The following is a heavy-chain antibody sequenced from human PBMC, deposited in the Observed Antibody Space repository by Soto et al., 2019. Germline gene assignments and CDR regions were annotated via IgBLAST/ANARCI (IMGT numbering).Heavy chain of an antibody. J-gene: IGHJ6*02. D-gene: IGHD1-1*01. CDR2: ISAYNGNT. Sequence: ASVKVSFKASGYTFTSYGISWVRQAPGQGLEWMGWISAYNGNTNYTQKLQGRVTMTTDTSTSTAYMELRSLRSDDTAVYYCARVNTEGTFDYYGMDVWGQGTTVTVSS. V-gene: IGHV1-18*01. CDR1: GYTFTSYG. CDR3: ARVNTEGTFDYYGMDV.